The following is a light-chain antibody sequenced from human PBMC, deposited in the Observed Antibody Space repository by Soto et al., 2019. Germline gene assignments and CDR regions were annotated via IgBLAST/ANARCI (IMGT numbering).Light chain of an antibody. CDR3: QVWDRSSDHRGV. CDR1: NIGSQS. J-gene: IGLJ1*01. V-gene: IGLV3-21*04. CDR2: YDS. Sequence: SYELTQPPSVSVAPGKTARITWGGTNIGSQSVHWYQQKPGQAPVLVIYYDSDRPSGIPERVSGSNSGNTATLTISRVEAGDEADYYCQVWDRSSDHRGVFGTGTKVTVL.